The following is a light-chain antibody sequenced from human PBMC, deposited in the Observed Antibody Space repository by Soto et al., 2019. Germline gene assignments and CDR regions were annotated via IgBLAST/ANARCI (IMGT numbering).Light chain of an antibody. Sequence: DIQMPQSPSSLSASVGDRATITCRASQSISSYLNWYQQKPGKAPKRLIYAASSLQSGVPSRFSGSGSGTNFTLTISSLQAEDFATYYCQQSNTFGQGTKVEIK. CDR2: AAS. V-gene: IGKV1-39*01. CDR3: QQSNT. J-gene: IGKJ1*01. CDR1: QSISSY.